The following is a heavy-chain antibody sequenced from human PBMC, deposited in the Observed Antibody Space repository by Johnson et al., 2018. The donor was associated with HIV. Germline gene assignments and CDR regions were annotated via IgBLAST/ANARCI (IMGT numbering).Heavy chain of an antibody. V-gene: IGHV3-33*06. D-gene: IGHD3-10*01. CDR3: AKEGITMEVDI. CDR1: GFTFNNYG. Sequence: QVQLVESGGGVVQPGRSLRLSCAAFGFTFNNYGMHWVRQAPGKGLEWVAVIWFDGINKYYADSVKGRFTISGDNSKNTLYLQMNSLRAEDTAVYYCAKEGITMEVDIWGQGTMVTVSS. J-gene: IGHJ3*02. CDR2: IWFDGINK.